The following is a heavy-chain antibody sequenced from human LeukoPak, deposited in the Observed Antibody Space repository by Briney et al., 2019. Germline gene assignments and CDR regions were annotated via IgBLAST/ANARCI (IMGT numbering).Heavy chain of an antibody. J-gene: IGHJ4*02. CDR3: ARDRSSSAGTVGY. D-gene: IGHD6-6*01. CDR1: GYTFTSYY. Sequence: ASVKVSCKASGYTFTSYYMHWVRQAPGQGLGWMGIINPSGGSTSYAQKFQGRVTMTRDTSISTAYMELSRLRSDDTAVYYCARDRSSSAGTVGYWGQGTLVTVSS. CDR2: INPSGGST. V-gene: IGHV1-46*01.